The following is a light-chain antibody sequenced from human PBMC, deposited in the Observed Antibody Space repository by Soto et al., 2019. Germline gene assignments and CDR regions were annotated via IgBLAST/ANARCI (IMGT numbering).Light chain of an antibody. CDR2: EVS. V-gene: IGLV2-14*01. CDR1: SSDVGGYNY. J-gene: IGLJ3*02. Sequence: QSALTQPASVPGSPRQSITISCTGTSSDVGGYNYVSWYQQHPGKAPKLMIYEVSNRPSGVSNRFSGSKSGNTASLTISGLQAEDEADYYCSSYTRSSTRVFGGGTKLTVL. CDR3: SSYTRSSTRV.